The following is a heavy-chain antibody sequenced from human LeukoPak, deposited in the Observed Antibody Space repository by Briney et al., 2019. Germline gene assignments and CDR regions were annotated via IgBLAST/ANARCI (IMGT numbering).Heavy chain of an antibody. Sequence: SETLSLTCTVSGGSISSYYWSWIRQPPGKGLEWIGYIYYSGSTNYNPSLKSRVTISVDTSKNQFSLKLSSVTAADTAVYYCARVSGPIIDYWGQGTLVTVSS. V-gene: IGHV4-59*01. CDR2: IYYSGST. CDR3: ARVSGPIIDY. J-gene: IGHJ4*02. CDR1: GGSISSYY. D-gene: IGHD2-15*01.